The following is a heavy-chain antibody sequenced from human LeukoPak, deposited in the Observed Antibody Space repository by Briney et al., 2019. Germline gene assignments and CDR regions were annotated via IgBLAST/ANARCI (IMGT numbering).Heavy chain of an antibody. J-gene: IGHJ4*02. Sequence: PGRSLRLSCAASGFTFSNYGIHWVRQAPGKGLEWVAVISYDGNNKYYADSVKGRFTISRDNSKNTLYLQMNSLRAEDTAVYYCARRGESASYGDYRFDYWGQGTLVTVSS. D-gene: IGHD4-17*01. CDR1: GFTFSNYG. V-gene: IGHV3-30*03. CDR2: ISYDGNNK. CDR3: ARRGESASYGDYRFDY.